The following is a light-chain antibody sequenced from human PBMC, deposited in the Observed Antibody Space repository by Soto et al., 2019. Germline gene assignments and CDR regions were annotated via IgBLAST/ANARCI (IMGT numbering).Light chain of an antibody. CDR3: QQYNNWPPYT. CDR1: QNIVSN. Sequence: EVVMTQSPATLSASPGERVILSCRSSQNIVSNLAWYQQRPGQAPRLLIYGASTRATGIPARFSGSGSGTEFTLTISSLQSEDYAVYYCQQYNNWPPYTFGQGTKVDI. V-gene: IGKV3-15*01. J-gene: IGKJ2*01. CDR2: GAS.